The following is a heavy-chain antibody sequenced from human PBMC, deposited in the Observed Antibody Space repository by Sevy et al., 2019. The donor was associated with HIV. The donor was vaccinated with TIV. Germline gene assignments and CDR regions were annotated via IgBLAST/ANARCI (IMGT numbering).Heavy chain of an antibody. V-gene: IGHV4-4*07. Sequence: TLSLTCTVSGGSVSSFDWSWIRQPAGKGLEWIGRIYVSGSTNYNPSLKSRVAMSVDTSKNQFSLRLTSVTAADTAVYYCARAPSDHFDYWGQGTLVTVSS. CDR3: ARAPSDHFDY. CDR1: GGSVSSFD. J-gene: IGHJ4*02. D-gene: IGHD2-21*01. CDR2: IYVSGST.